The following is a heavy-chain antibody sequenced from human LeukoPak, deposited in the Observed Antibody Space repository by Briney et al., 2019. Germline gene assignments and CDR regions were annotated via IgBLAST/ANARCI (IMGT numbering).Heavy chain of an antibody. CDR1: GDSVSNNIAT. J-gene: IGHJ4*02. CDR3: VRDSDDYYWALDF. D-gene: IGHD3-10*01. CDR2: TYDRSRWGN. Sequence: PWQTLSLTCAVSGDSVSNNIATWNWVTQSPSLGLEWLRRTYDRSRWGNDYAITVKGRITINPDTSRNQFSLQLNSVTPEDTAVYYCVRDSDDYYWALDFWGQGTPVTVPS. V-gene: IGHV6-1*01.